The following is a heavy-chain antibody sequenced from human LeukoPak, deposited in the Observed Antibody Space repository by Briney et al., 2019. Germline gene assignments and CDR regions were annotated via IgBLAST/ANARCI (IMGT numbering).Heavy chain of an antibody. D-gene: IGHD3-22*01. CDR3: ARVKTKYYYDSSGNAFDI. CDR2: ISAYNGNT. J-gene: IGHJ3*02. Sequence: ASVKVSCKASGYTFTSYGISWVRQAPGQGLEWMGWISAYNGNTNYAQKLQGRVTMTTDTSTSTAYMELRSLRSDDTAAYYCARVKTKYYYDSSGNAFDIWGQGTMVTVSS. CDR1: GYTFTSYG. V-gene: IGHV1-18*01.